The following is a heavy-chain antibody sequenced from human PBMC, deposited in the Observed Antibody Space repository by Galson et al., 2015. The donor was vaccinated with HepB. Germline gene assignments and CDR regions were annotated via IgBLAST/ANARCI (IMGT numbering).Heavy chain of an antibody. J-gene: IGHJ6*03. V-gene: IGHV3-23*01. D-gene: IGHD2-2*01. CDR3: ANGCSYTKCANYFFYMAV. CDR1: GFTFNNYA. Sequence: SLRLSCAASGFTFNNYAMSWVRQAPGKGLEWVSGISGSGTTIKYADSVKGRFTISRDNSKNMLYLQMGSLRAEDTAVYYCANGCSYTKCANYFFYMAVWGEGTTVTVSS. CDR2: ISGSGTTI.